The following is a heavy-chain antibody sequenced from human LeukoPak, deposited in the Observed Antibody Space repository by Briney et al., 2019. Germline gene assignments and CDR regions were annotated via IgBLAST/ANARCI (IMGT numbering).Heavy chain of an antibody. J-gene: IGHJ4*02. CDR3: ATGDYGSGSADY. CDR2: IYYSGST. D-gene: IGHD3-10*01. Sequence: SETLSLTCTVSGGSISSSSYYWGWIRQPPGKGLEWIGSIYYSGSTYYNPSLKSRVTISVDTSKNQFSLKLSSMTAADTAVYYCATGDYGSGSADYWGQGTLVTVSS. V-gene: IGHV4-39*01. CDR1: GGSISSSSYY.